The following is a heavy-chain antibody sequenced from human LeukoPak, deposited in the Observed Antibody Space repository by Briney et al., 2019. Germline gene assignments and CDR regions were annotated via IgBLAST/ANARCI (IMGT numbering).Heavy chain of an antibody. J-gene: IGHJ4*02. Sequence: GGSLRLSCAASGFTFSSYAMSWVRQAPGKGLEWVSAISGGGGSTYYADSVKGRFTISRDNSKNTLYLQMNSLRAEDTAVYYCAKADSSGWYGLTFCDYWGQGTLVTVSS. CDR1: GFTFSSYA. V-gene: IGHV3-23*01. CDR2: ISGGGGST. D-gene: IGHD6-19*01. CDR3: AKADSSGWYGLTFCDY.